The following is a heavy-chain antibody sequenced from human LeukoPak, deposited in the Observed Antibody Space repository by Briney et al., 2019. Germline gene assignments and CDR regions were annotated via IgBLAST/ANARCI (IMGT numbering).Heavy chain of an antibody. J-gene: IGHJ4*02. CDR2: ISGYNDNT. D-gene: IGHD6-13*01. V-gene: IGHV1-18*01. Sequence: ASVKVSCKASGYTFSSYGITWVRQAPGQGLEWMGRISGYNDNTIYAQKLQDRVTMTTDTSTSTAYMELRSLRPDDTAVYYCARVLRIAAAGNTFDYWGQGTLVTVSS. CDR1: GYTFSSYG. CDR3: ARVLRIAAAGNTFDY.